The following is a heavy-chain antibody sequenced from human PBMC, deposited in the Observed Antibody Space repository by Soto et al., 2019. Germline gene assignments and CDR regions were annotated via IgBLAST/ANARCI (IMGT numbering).Heavy chain of an antibody. CDR1: GFSLSTSGVG. Sequence: QITLKESGPTLVKPTQTLTLTCTFSGFSLSTSGVGVGWIRQPPGKALEWLALIYWDDDKRYSPSLKSRLTITKDTSKNQVVLTMTNMDPVDTATYYCAHSRVSLLWFGESPHGAFDIWGQGTMVTVSS. V-gene: IGHV2-5*02. CDR3: AHSRVSLLWFGESPHGAFDI. D-gene: IGHD3-10*01. J-gene: IGHJ3*02. CDR2: IYWDDDK.